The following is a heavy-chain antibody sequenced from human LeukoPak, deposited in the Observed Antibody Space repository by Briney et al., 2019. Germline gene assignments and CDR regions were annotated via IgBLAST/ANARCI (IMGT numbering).Heavy chain of an antibody. CDR3: VRGGAPLLEWLRLSLDY. J-gene: IGHJ4*02. CDR1: GFTFSSYW. Sequence: GGSLRLSCAASGFTFSSYWMSWVRQAPGKGLEWVANIKQDGSEKYYVDSVKGRFTISRDNAKNSLYLQMNSLRAEDTAVYYCVRGGAPLLEWLRLSLDYWGQGTLVTVSS. CDR2: IKQDGSEK. D-gene: IGHD3-3*01. V-gene: IGHV3-7*01.